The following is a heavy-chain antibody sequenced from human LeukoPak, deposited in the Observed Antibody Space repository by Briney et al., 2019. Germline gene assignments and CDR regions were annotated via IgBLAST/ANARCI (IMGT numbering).Heavy chain of an antibody. V-gene: IGHV4-39*07. CDR3: ARDVAASIDYYYYYYMDV. Sequence: SETLSLTCTVSGGSISSSSYYWGWIRQPPGKGLEWIGSIYYSGSTYYNPSLKSRVTISVDKSKNQFSLKLSSVTAADTAVYYCARDVAASIDYYYYYYMDVWGKGTTVTVSS. D-gene: IGHD2-21*01. CDR2: IYYSGST. CDR1: GGSISSSSYY. J-gene: IGHJ6*03.